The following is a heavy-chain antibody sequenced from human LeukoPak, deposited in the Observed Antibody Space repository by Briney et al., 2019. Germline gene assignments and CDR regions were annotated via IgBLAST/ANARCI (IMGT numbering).Heavy chain of an antibody. J-gene: IGHJ3*02. CDR2: ISGSGGST. CDR1: GFSFSNYW. D-gene: IGHD3-3*01. Sequence: PGGSLRLSCAASGFSFSNYWMHWVRQAPGKGLEWVSAISGSGGSTYYADSVKGRFTISRDNSKNTLYLQMNSLRAGDTAVYYCAKDRITIFGVVIDAFDIWGQGTMVTVSS. CDR3: AKDRITIFGVVIDAFDI. V-gene: IGHV3-23*01.